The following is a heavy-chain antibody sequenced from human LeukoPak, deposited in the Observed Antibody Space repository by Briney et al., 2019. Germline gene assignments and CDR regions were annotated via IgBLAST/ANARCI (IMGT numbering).Heavy chain of an antibody. Sequence: APVKVSCKASGYTFTSYGISWVRQAPGQGLEWMGWISAYNGNTNYAQKLHGRVTMTTDTSTSTAYMELRSLRSDDTAVYYCARTVVVAPVGYYYYMDVCGKGPAVTVSS. V-gene: IGHV1-18*01. D-gene: IGHD2-15*01. J-gene: IGHJ6*03. CDR3: ARTVVVAPVGYYYYMDV. CDR2: ISAYNGNT. CDR1: GYTFTSYG.